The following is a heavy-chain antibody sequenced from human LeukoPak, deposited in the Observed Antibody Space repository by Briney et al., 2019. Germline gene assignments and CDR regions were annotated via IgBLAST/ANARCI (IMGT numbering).Heavy chain of an antibody. CDR2: INPSGGST. CDR1: GYTFTSYY. V-gene: IGHV1-46*01. Sequence: ASVKVSCKASGYTFTSYYMHWVRQAPGQGLEWMGIINPSGGSTSCAQKFQGRVTMTRDTSTSTVYMELSSLRSEDTAVYYCARDYASYYDSSGYYNFDYWGQGTLVTVSS. CDR3: ARDYASYYDSSGYYNFDY. D-gene: IGHD3-22*01. J-gene: IGHJ4*02.